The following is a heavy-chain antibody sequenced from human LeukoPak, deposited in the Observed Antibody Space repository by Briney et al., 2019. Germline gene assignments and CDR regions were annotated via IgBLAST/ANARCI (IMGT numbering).Heavy chain of an antibody. CDR3: ARGGLRVMVYRLYYMDV. V-gene: IGHV1-2*02. CDR1: GYSFTGYY. CDR2: INPNSGDT. Sequence: ASVKVSCKASGYSFTGYYVHWVRQAPGQGLEWMGWINPNSGDTKYAQKFQGRVTMTRDTSISTAYMELTRLRSDDTAVYYCARGGLRVMVYRLYYMDVWGKGTTVTVSS. J-gene: IGHJ6*03. D-gene: IGHD2-8*01.